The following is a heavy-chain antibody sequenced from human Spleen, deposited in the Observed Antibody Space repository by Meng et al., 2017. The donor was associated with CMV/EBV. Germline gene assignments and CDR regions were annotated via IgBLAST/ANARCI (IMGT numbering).Heavy chain of an antibody. V-gene: IGHV3-23*01. Sequence: GESLKISCAASGFTFSNYDMSWVRQAPGRGLEWVSAISGSGGSIHYADSVKGRFTISRDNSKNTLYLQMNSLTAEDTAVYYCAKDLEIVVVINDFWGQGTLVTVSS. CDR3: AKDLEIVVVINDF. CDR1: GFTFSNYD. D-gene: IGHD3-22*01. CDR2: ISGSGGSI. J-gene: IGHJ4*02.